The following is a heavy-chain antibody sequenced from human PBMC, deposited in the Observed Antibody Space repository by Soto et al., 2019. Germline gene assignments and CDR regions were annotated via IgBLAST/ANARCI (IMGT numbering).Heavy chain of an antibody. D-gene: IGHD1-1*01. Sequence: SQTLSLTCAISGDSVSSTSAGWNWIRQSPSRGLEWLGRTYYRSKWYHDYAVSVKSRITIMPDTSKNHFSLQLNSVTPEDTAVYYCVRGRYYAFDIWGQATMVTVSS. CDR3: VRGRYYAFDI. CDR1: GDSVSSTSAG. V-gene: IGHV6-1*01. J-gene: IGHJ3*02. CDR2: TYYRSKWYH.